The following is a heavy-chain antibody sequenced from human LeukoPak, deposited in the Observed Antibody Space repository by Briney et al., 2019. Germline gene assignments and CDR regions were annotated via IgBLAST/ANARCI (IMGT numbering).Heavy chain of an antibody. CDR1: GFTFSSTA. CDR3: AKDGFSSSWYVWFDP. V-gene: IGHV3-23*01. CDR2: ISGSGGST. D-gene: IGHD6-13*01. J-gene: IGHJ5*02. Sequence: GGSLRLSCAAPGFTFSSTAMSWVRQAPGKGLEWVSAISGSGGSTYYADSVKGRFTISRDNSKNTLYLQMNSLRAEDKAVYYCAKDGFSSSWYVWFDPWGQGTLVTVSS.